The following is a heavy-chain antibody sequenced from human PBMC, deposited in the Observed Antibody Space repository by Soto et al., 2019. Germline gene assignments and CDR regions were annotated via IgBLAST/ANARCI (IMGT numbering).Heavy chain of an antibody. V-gene: IGHV4-59*01. CDR1: GGSISSYY. Sequence: SETLSLTCTVSGGSISSYYWSWIRQPPGKGLEWIGYIYYSGSTNYNPSLKSRITISVDTSKNQFSLKLSSVTAADTAVYYCARMADFWSAYYLYNFDYWGQGTLVTVSS. CDR3: ARMADFWSAYYLYNFDY. D-gene: IGHD3-3*01. CDR2: IYYSGST. J-gene: IGHJ4*02.